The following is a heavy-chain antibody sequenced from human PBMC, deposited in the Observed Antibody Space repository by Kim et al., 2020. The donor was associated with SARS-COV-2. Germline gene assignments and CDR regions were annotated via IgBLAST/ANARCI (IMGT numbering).Heavy chain of an antibody. Sequence: PSLKSRVTISVDTSKNQFALKLSSVTAADTAVYYCAREVVEMATITGIDYWGQGTLVTVSS. CDR3: AREVVEMATITGIDY. J-gene: IGHJ4*02. V-gene: IGHV4-31*02. D-gene: IGHD5-12*01.